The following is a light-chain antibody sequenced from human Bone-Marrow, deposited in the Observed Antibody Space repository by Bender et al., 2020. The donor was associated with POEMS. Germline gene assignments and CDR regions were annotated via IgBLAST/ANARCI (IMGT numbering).Light chain of an antibody. CDR3: CSSAGSSTFVI. CDR2: DVS. J-gene: IGLJ2*01. V-gene: IGLV2-23*02. Sequence: QSALTQPHSVSGSPGQSITISCTGSTSDVGSYSLVSWYQQYPGKAPKLMIYDVSERPSGVPDRFSGSKSGNTASLTVSGLQTEDEADYYCCSSAGSSTFVIFGGGTKLTVL. CDR1: TSDVGSYSL.